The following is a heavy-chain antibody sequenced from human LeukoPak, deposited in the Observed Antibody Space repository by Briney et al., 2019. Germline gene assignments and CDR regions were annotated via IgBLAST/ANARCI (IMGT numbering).Heavy chain of an antibody. CDR1: GFTFTTYG. J-gene: IGHJ4*02. CDR3: AKRGPGSPQSGKYYFDY. Sequence: GGSLRLSCAASGFTFTTYGMTWVRQAPGKGLEWVSAISGSAATTFYADSVKGRFTISRDNSKNTLYLQMNSLRAEDTAVYYCAKRGPGSPQSGKYYFDYWGQGTLVTVSS. CDR2: ISGSAATT. D-gene: IGHD3-10*01. V-gene: IGHV3-23*01.